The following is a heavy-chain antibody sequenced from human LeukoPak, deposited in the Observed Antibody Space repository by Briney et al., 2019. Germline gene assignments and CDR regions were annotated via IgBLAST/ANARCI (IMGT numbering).Heavy chain of an antibody. J-gene: IGHJ4*02. D-gene: IGHD5-18*01. CDR2: IYHSGNT. CDR3: ARTWYSYQSLYFDY. V-gene: IGHV4-59*12. Sequence: SETLSLTCSASDVSISTSYWSWIRQPPGRGLEWIGYIYHSGNTHYNPSLKSRLTISVDKTKNQFSLKVSSVTAADTAVYYCARTWYSYQSLYFDYWGQGTLVTVSS. CDR1: DVSISTSY.